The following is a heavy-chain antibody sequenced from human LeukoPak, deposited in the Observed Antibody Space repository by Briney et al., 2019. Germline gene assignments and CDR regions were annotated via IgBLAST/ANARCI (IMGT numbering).Heavy chain of an antibody. J-gene: IGHJ6*02. Sequence: GASVKVSCKASGFTFTASAMQWVRQARGQRLEWIGWIVVDTGYTNYAQTFQERLTITRDMSTSTAYMDLSSLRSEDTAVYYCAADLMPQTGYAYGMGVWGQGTTVTVSS. CDR3: AADLMPQTGYAYGMGV. CDR1: GFTFTASA. D-gene: IGHD5-12*01. CDR2: IVVDTGYT. V-gene: IGHV1-58*02.